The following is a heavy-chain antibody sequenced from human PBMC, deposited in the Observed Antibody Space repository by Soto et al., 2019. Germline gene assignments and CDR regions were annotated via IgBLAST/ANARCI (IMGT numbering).Heavy chain of an antibody. CDR2: IYYSAST. CDR1: GDSISNYY. D-gene: IGHD3-10*01. CDR3: ARDKITAHFEF. J-gene: IGHJ4*02. V-gene: IGHV4-59*01. Sequence: SETLSLTCSFPGDSISNYYWSWIRQPPGKGLEWMGYIYYSASTNYKPSLNYNPSLKSRVTISLDTSQNQFSLKLTSVTAADTAVYYCARDKITAHFEFWGQGTLVTVSS.